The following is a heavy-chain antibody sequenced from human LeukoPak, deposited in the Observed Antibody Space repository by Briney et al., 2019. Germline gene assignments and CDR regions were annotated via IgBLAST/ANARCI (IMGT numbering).Heavy chain of an antibody. V-gene: IGHV4-59*08. Sequence: SETLSLTCTVSGGSISSYYWSWIRQPPGKGLEWIGYIYYSGSTNYNPSLKSRVTISVDTSKNQFSLKLSSVTAADTAVYYCARLGRSAYGMDVWGQGTTVTVSS. D-gene: IGHD3-10*01. CDR2: IYYSGST. CDR1: GGSISSYY. J-gene: IGHJ6*02. CDR3: ARLGRSAYGMDV.